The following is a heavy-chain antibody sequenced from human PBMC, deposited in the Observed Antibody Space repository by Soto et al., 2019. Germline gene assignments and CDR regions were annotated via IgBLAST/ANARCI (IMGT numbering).Heavy chain of an antibody. D-gene: IGHD2-21*02. CDR2: IGRRSDI. J-gene: IGHJ6*02. CDR3: AREETAWPLAYGLDV. V-gene: IGHV3-21*01. CDR1: GFSFSTYS. Sequence: PGGSLRLSCEASGFSFSTYSMHWVRQAPGKGLEWVSSIGRRSDIYYADSVKGRSTISRDNAKNSVSLQMDSLRDEDTAAYYCAREETAWPLAYGLDVWGQGTTVTVSS.